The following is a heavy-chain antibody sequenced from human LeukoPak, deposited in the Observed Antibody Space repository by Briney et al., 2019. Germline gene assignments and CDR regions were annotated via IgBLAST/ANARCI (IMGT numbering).Heavy chain of an antibody. CDR2: ISGSGGST. CDR3: AKDHLIIAVAGTVDY. CDR1: GLTFSSYA. D-gene: IGHD6-19*01. J-gene: IGHJ4*02. Sequence: PGGSLRLSCAASGLTFSSYAMSWVRQAPGKGLEWVSAISGSGGSTYYADSVKGRFTISRDNSKNTLYLQMNSLRAEDTAVYYCAKDHLIIAVAGTVDYWGQGTLVTVSS. V-gene: IGHV3-23*01.